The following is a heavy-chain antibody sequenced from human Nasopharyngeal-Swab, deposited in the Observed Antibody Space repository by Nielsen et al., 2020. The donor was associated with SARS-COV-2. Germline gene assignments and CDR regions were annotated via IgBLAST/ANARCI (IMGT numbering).Heavy chain of an antibody. CDR2: ISWDGLTI. CDR1: GFTFDDYG. V-gene: IGHV3-9*03. CDR3: AKATNARYDFWSGSFDC. J-gene: IGHJ4*02. D-gene: IGHD3-3*01. Sequence: GGSLRLSCAASGFTFDDYGMHWVRQAPGKGLEWVSGISWDGLTIGYADSVKGRFTISRDNAKNSLYLQMNSLRVEDMAFYYCAKATNARYDFWSGSFDCWGQGTLVTVSS.